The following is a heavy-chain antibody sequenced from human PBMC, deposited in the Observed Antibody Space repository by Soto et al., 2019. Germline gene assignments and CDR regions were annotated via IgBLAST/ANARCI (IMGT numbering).Heavy chain of an antibody. D-gene: IGHD6-6*01. Sequence: QVQLVQSGAEVKKPGASVKVSCKASGYTFFNYGITWVRQAPGQGLEWMGWISAYNGNRNYAQKFQGRVTMTTDTSASTAYMELRTLRSDDTAVYYCARSPIAATGSLDYWGQGTLVTVSS. CDR1: GYTFFNYG. CDR3: ARSPIAATGSLDY. J-gene: IGHJ4*02. CDR2: ISAYNGNR. V-gene: IGHV1-18*01.